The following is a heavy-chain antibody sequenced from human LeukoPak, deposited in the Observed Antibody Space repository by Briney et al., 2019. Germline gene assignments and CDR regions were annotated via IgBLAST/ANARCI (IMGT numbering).Heavy chain of an antibody. CDR1: GFTFSSCW. J-gene: IGHJ4*02. V-gene: IGHV3-7*03. Sequence: GGSLRLSCAASGFTFSSCWMSWVRQAPGKRLEWVANIKQDGGEIYYVDSVKGRFTISRDNTKNSLYLQMNSLRAEDTAVYHCARDKTHDYGDSYFEYWGQGTLVTVSS. D-gene: IGHD4-17*01. CDR2: IKQDGGEI. CDR3: ARDKTHDYGDSYFEY.